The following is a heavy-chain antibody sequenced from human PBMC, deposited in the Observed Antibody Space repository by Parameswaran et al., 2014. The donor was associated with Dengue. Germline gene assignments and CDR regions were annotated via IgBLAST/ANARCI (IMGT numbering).Heavy chain of an antibody. V-gene: IGHV3-74*01. J-gene: IGHJ3*02. CDR3: ARVLWFGERPDRGGAFDI. D-gene: IGHD3-10*01. Sequence: WIRQPPGRGLVWVSRINSDGSSTSYADSVKGRFTISRDNAKNTLYLQMNSLRAEDTAVYYCARVLWFGERPDRGGAFDIWGQGTMVTVSS. CDR2: INSDGSST.